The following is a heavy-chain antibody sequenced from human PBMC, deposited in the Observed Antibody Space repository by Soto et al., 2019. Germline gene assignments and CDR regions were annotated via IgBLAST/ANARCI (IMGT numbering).Heavy chain of an antibody. CDR3: ASQAYHYDTNSFGY. CDR1: GYSFTTYW. J-gene: IGHJ4*02. V-gene: IGHV5-51*01. Sequence: PGESLKISCKGSGYSFTTYWIGWVRQMPGKGLEWMGVIYPGDSDIRFSPSFQGQVTISADMSLSTAYLQWSSLRVSDTAMYYCASQAYHYDTNSFGYWGQGTLVTVSS. CDR2: IYPGDSDI. D-gene: IGHD3-22*01.